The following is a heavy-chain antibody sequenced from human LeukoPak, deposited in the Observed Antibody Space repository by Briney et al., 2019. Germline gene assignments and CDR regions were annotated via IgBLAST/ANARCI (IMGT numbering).Heavy chain of an antibody. J-gene: IGHJ4*02. V-gene: IGHV1-24*01. D-gene: IGHD1-20*01. CDR2: FDPEDGER. CDR1: GYTLTELS. CDR3: ATDAFDRYNWNRPCYRY. Sequence: ASVKVSCKVSGYTLTELSMHWVRQAPGKGLEWMGGFDPEDGERIYAQKFQGRVTMTEDTSTDTAYMELSSLRSEDTAVYYCATDAFDRYNWNRPCYRYWGQGTLVTVSS.